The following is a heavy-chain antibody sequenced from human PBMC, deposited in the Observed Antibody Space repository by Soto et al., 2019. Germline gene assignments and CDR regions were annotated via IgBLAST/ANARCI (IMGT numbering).Heavy chain of an antibody. Sequence: EVQLVESGGGLVKPGGSLRRSCAASGFSFSNAWMNWVRQAPGKGLEWVGRIKRKIDGEATDYAGPVKGRFTVFRDDSKSALYLQMNSLKGDDTAVYYSTTGSVEGVWGQGTTVTVS. CDR2: IKRKIDGEAT. CDR1: GFSFSNAW. CDR3: TTGSVEGV. J-gene: IGHJ6*02. D-gene: IGHD2-15*01. V-gene: IGHV3-15*07.